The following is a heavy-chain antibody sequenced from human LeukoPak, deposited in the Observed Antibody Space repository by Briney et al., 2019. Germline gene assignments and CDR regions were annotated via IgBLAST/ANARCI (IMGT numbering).Heavy chain of an antibody. CDR1: GYTFTSYY. V-gene: IGHV1-46*01. J-gene: IGHJ4*02. CDR3: ARELLDCGGDCYGPDY. CDR2: INPSGGST. D-gene: IGHD2-21*02. Sequence: ASVKVSCKASGYTFTSYYMHWVRQAPGQGLEWMGIINPSGGSTSYAQKFQGRVTMTRDTSTSTVYMELSSLRSEDTAVYYRARELLDCGGDCYGPDYWGQGTLVTVSS.